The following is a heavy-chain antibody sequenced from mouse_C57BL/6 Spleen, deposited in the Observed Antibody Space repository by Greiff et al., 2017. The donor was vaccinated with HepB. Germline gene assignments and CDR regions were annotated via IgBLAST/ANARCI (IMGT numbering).Heavy chain of an antibody. CDR2: IDPGNGDT. J-gene: IGHJ3*01. CDR3: TTNYGSSIFAY. Sequence: VQLKESGAELVRPGASVKLSCTASGFNIKDDYMHWVKQRPEQGLEWIGWIDPGNGDTEYASKFQGKATITADTSSNTAYLQLSSLTSEDTAVYYCTTNYGSSIFAYWGQGTLVTVSA. D-gene: IGHD1-1*01. CDR1: GFNIKDDY. V-gene: IGHV14-4*01.